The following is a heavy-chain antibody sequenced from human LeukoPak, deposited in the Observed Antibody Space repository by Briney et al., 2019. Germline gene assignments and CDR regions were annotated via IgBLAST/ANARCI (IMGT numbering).Heavy chain of an antibody. CDR2: INHSGST. Sequence: SETLSLICAVYGGSFSGYYWSWIRQTPGKGLEWIGEINHSGSTNCNPSLKSRVTISVDTSKNQFSLKMSSVTAADTGVYYCARRPDYGGYSRFQHWGRGTLVTVSS. CDR3: ARRPDYGGYSRFQH. CDR1: GGSFSGYY. D-gene: IGHD4-23*01. V-gene: IGHV4-34*01. J-gene: IGHJ1*01.